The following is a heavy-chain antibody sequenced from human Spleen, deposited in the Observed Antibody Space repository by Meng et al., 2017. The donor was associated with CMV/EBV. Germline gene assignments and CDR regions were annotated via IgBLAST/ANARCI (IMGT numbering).Heavy chain of an antibody. CDR1: SNL. CDR3: ARIETRRLLKYCSSDCSTTDY. CDR2: IQHSGRT. J-gene: IGHJ4*02. Sequence: SNLWSWARGVPGKGWKWNGEIQHSGRTNNNSSLKSRLTISAQKCKNQFSRNLSSVPAADTTVYYCARIETRRLLKYCSSDCSTTDYWGQGTLVTVSS. V-gene: IGHV4-4*02. D-gene: IGHD2-21*02.